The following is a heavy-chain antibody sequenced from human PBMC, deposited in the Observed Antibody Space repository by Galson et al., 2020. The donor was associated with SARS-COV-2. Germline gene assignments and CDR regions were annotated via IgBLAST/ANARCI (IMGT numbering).Heavy chain of an antibody. J-gene: IGHJ3*02. CDR1: GDRFTTYW. V-gene: IGHV5-51*01. CDR2: IFTGDSDT. CDR3: ARRTSDAFYI. Sequence: KIGESPKISCQDFGDRFTTYWLDWVRQKPGQGLEWMGIIFTGDSDTTYSPSFQGQVTISADKSVSTAYLQWSSLKASDTAMYYCARRTSDAFYIWGQGTMVTVSS.